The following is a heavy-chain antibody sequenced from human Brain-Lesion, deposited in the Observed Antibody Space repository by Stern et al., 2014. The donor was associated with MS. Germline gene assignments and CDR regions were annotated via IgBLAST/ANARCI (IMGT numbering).Heavy chain of an antibody. J-gene: IGHJ6*02. Sequence: VQLVQSGAEVKKPGASVKVSCKTSGYIFTGYYIHWVRQAPGQGLEWMAWVNPNPCGTKYAQKLQGRVTMSRDTSIRTAYLELSSLTSDDTAVYYCARDQRGITIFGVVTDYYYLGMDVWSQGTTVTVSS. CDR2: VNPNPCGT. D-gene: IGHD3-3*01. CDR1: GYIFTGYY. CDR3: ARDQRGITIFGVVTDYYYLGMDV. V-gene: IGHV1-2*02.